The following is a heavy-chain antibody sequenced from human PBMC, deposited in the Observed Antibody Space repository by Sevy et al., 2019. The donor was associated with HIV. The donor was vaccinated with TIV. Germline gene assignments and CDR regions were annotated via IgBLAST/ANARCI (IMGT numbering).Heavy chain of an antibody. J-gene: IGHJ2*01. D-gene: IGHD1-1*01. CDR2: IRKKANNYAK. Sequence: GGSLRLSCAASGFTFSDSAMHWVRQASGKGLEWVGRIRKKANNYAKAYAGSVKGRFTMSRDDSKDTAYLQMNSLKTEDTAVYYCTRHNKTSNWYFDVWGRGTLVTVSS. V-gene: IGHV3-73*01. CDR1: GFTFSDSA. CDR3: TRHNKTSNWYFDV.